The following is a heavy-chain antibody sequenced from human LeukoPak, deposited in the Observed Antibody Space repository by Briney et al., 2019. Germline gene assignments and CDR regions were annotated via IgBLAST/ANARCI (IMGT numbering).Heavy chain of an antibody. Sequence: GGSLRLSCAASGFTFSSYGMHWVRQAPGKGLEWVAVIWYDGSNKYYADSVKGRFTISRDNSKNTLYLQMNSLRAEDTAVYYCAREDDIAAFDIWGQGTMVTVSS. D-gene: IGHD3-9*01. CDR2: IWYDGSNK. V-gene: IGHV3-33*01. CDR1: GFTFSSYG. CDR3: AREDDIAAFDI. J-gene: IGHJ3*02.